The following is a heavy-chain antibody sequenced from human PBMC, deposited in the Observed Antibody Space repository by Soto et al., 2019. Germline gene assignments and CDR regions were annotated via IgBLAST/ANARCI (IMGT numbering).Heavy chain of an antibody. V-gene: IGHV3-23*01. CDR2: IGGSGGRT. Sequence: EVQLLESGGGWEQPGGSLRLSCEASGFTFGSIAMSWVRQAPRKGREGVSSIGGSGGRTYYADSVKGRFTISRDNSKNTLYVQMNSLRAEDTAVYYCARHGGYGDYFDYWGQGTLVTVSS. J-gene: IGHJ4*02. CDR3: ARHGGYGDYFDY. D-gene: IGHD4-17*01. CDR1: GFTFGSIA.